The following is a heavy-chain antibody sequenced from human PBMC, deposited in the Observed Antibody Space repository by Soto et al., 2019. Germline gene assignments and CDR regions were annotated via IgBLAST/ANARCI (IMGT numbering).Heavy chain of an antibody. CDR1: GYTFTSYD. Sequence: ASVKVSCKSSGYTFTSYDMHWVRQAPGQGLEWMGIINPSGGSTSYAQKFQGRVTMTRDTSTSTVYMELSSLRSEDTAVYYCARSMIVGATTDAFDIWGQGTMVTVSS. CDR2: INPSGGST. J-gene: IGHJ3*02. D-gene: IGHD1-26*01. CDR3: ARSMIVGATTDAFDI. V-gene: IGHV1-46*01.